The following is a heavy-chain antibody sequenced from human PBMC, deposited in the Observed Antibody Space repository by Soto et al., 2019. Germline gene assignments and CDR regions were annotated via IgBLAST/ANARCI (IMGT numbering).Heavy chain of an antibody. V-gene: IGHV1-24*01. CDR3: ATSARGTMIVVGQFDY. J-gene: IGHJ4*02. D-gene: IGHD3-22*01. CDR2: FDPEDGET. CDR1: GYTLTELS. Sequence: QVQLVQSGAEVKKPGASVKVSCKVSGYTLTELSMHWVRQAPGKGLEWMGGFDPEDGETIYAQKFQGRVTMTEDTATDTAYMELSSLRSEDTAVYYCATSARGTMIVVGQFDYWGQGTLVTVSS.